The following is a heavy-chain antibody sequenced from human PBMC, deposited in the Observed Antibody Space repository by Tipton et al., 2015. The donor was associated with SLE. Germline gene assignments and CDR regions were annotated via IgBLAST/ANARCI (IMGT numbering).Heavy chain of an antibody. V-gene: IGHV4-38-2*02. CDR3: ARVVTTIWGYYYGMDV. D-gene: IGHD5-12*01. CDR2: IYHSGST. J-gene: IGHJ6*02. CDR1: GYSISSGYY. Sequence: TLSLTCTVSGYSISSGYYWGWIRQPPGKGLEWIGSIYHSGSTYYNPSLKSRVTISVDTSKNQFSLKLSSVTAADTAVYYCARVVTTIWGYYYGMDVWGQGTTVTVS.